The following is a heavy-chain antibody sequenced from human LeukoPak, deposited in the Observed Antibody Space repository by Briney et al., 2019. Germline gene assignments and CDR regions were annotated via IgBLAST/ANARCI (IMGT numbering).Heavy chain of an antibody. CDR2: IIPIFGTA. CDR3: APVRSPVASYYYYYYYMDV. V-gene: IGHV1-69*05. D-gene: IGHD4-23*01. CDR1: GGTFSSYA. J-gene: IGHJ6*03. Sequence: SVKVSCKASGGTFSSYAISWVRQAPGQGLEWMGGIIPIFGTANYAQKFQGRVTITTDESTSTAYMELSSLRSEDTAVYYCAPVRSPVASYYYYYYYMDVWGKGTTVTVSS.